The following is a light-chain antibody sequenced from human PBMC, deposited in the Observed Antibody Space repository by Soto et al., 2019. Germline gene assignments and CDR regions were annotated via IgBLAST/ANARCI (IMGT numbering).Light chain of an antibody. V-gene: IGKV1-5*01. CDR1: QSISSR. CDR3: QQYNSYSLT. CDR2: DAS. Sequence: DIQMTQSPSTLSASVGDRVTITCRASQSISSRLAWYQQKPGKAPKLLIYDASNLESGDPSRFSGSGSGTEFTLTISSLQPDDFATYCCQQYNSYSLTFGGGTKVEIK. J-gene: IGKJ4*01.